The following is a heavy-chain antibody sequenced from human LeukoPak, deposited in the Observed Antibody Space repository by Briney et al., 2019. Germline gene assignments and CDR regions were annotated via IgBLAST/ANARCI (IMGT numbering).Heavy chain of an antibody. CDR2: ISYDGSNK. D-gene: IGHD1-26*01. CDR3: ARMFRGSYFHFDY. CDR1: GFTFSSYA. V-gene: IGHV3-30-3*01. J-gene: IGHJ4*02. Sequence: GSLILSCAASGFTFSSYAMHWVRQAPGKGLEWVAVISYDGSNKYYADSVKGRFTISRDNSKNTLYLQMNSLRAEDTAVYYCARMFRGSYFHFDYWGQGTLVTVSS.